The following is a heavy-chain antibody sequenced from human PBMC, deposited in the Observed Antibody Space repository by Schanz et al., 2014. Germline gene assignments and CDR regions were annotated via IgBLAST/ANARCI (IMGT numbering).Heavy chain of an antibody. V-gene: IGHV1-8*01. CDR1: GYTFTSYD. CDR3: ARGGGPEDVFDI. Sequence: QVQLIQSGAEVKKPGASVKVSCTASGYTFTSYDINWVRQAPGQGLEWLGWMNPNSGNPGFAQKFQGRLTMTTDTSTSTAYMELSSLRSDDTAVYYCARGGGPEDVFDIWGQGTILTVSS. CDR2: MNPNSGNP. J-gene: IGHJ3*02.